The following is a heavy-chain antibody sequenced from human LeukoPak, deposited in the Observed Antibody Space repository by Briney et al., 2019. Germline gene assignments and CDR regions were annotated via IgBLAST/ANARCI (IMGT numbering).Heavy chain of an antibody. CDR1: GFTFSHHW. Sequence: GGSLRLSCSGSGFTFSHHWMTWVRQAPGKGLEWVANIKFDGSEKFYGDSVKGRFTISRDNAKNSLYLQMNSLRAEDTATYFCVGARSSLWSRQVSIWFAPWGQGTLVTVSS. J-gene: IGHJ5*02. D-gene: IGHD2-2*01. CDR3: VGARSSLWSRQVSIWFAP. V-gene: IGHV3-7*01. CDR2: IKFDGSEK.